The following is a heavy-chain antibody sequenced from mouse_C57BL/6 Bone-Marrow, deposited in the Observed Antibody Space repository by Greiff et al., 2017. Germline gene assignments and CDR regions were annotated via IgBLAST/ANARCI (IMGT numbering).Heavy chain of an antibody. CDR2: ISSGGDYI. Sequence: EVKVVESGEGLVKPGGSLKLSCAASGFTFSSYAMSWVRQTPETRLEWVAYISSGGDYIYYADTVKGRFTISRDNARNTLYLQMSSLKSEDTAMYYCTRAFYWYFDVWGTGTTVTVSS. V-gene: IGHV5-9-1*02. J-gene: IGHJ1*03. CDR1: GFTFSSYA. CDR3: TRAFYWYFDV.